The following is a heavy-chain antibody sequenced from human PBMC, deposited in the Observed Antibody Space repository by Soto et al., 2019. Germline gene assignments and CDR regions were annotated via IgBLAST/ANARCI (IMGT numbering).Heavy chain of an antibody. CDR3: AKLGGSGYDFYRDANWFDP. CDR2: ISGSGGST. D-gene: IGHD5-12*01. V-gene: IGHV3-23*01. J-gene: IGHJ5*02. CDR1: GFTFSSYA. Sequence: PGGSLRLSCAASGFTFSSYAMSWVRQAPGKGLEWVSAISGSGGSTYYADSVKGRFTISRDNSKNTLYLQMNSPRAEDTAVYYCAKLGGSGYDFYRDANWFDPWGQGTLVTVSS.